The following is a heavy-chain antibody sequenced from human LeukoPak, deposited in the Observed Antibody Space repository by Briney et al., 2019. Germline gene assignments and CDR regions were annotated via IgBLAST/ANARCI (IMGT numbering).Heavy chain of an antibody. J-gene: IGHJ6*03. D-gene: IGHD1-14*01. CDR3: VKNGEPHYYMDV. CDR2: ISGSGGST. Sequence: PGGSLRLSCAASGFTFSSYAMSWVRQAPGKGLEWVSAISGSGGSTYYADSVKGRFTISRDNSKNTLYLQMNSLRAEDTAVYYCVKNGEPHYYMDVWGKGTTVTVSS. V-gene: IGHV3-23*01. CDR1: GFTFSSYA.